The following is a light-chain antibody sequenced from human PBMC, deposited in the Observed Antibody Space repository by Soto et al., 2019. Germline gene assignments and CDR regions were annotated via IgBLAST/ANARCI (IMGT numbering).Light chain of an antibody. CDR3: QQRSNRLLT. J-gene: IGKJ4*01. V-gene: IGKV3-11*01. CDR2: DTS. Sequence: EIVLTQSPSTLSLSPGERATLSCRARQRVNSFLAWYPPHPGQAPRLLIYDTSNMATAIPARFSGSGSGTDFTLTISSLEPEEFAVYYCQQRSNRLLTFGGGTKVEMK. CDR1: QRVNSF.